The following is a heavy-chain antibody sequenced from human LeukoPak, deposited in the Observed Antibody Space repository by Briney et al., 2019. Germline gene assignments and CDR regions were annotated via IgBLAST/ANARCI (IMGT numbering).Heavy chain of an antibody. CDR2: INPNSGGT. V-gene: IGHV1-2*02. J-gene: IGHJ3*02. D-gene: IGHD3-10*01. Sequence: ASVKVSCKASGYTFTGCYMHWVRQAPGQGLEWMGWINPNSGGTNYAQKFQGRVTMTRDTSISTAYMELSRLRSDDTAVYYCARDWVYGSGSYYNVKVNAFDIWGQGTMVTVSS. CDR3: ARDWVYGSGSYYNVKVNAFDI. CDR1: GYTFTGCY.